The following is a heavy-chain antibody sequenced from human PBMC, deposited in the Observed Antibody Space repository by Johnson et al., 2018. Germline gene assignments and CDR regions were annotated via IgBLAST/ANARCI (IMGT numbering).Heavy chain of an antibody. D-gene: IGHD4-11*01. Sequence: VQLVQSGGGLVKPGGSLRLCCAVSGFPVGDVWLNWVRQAPGKGLEWVGVMKLIIHGGTTHYAASVEGRFTIKREDSRNTLYLQMSSLRAEDTAVYYCSKRPTVRYYFDYWGQGTLVTVSS. V-gene: IGHV3-15*07. CDR2: MKLIIHGGTT. CDR3: SKRPTVRYYFDY. J-gene: IGHJ4*02. CDR1: GFPVGDVW.